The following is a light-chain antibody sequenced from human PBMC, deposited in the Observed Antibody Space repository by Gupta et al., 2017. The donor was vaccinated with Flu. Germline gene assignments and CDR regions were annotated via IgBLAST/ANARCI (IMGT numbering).Light chain of an antibody. CDR2: GAS. J-gene: IGKJ2*02. CDR3: QYYSDSST. V-gene: IGKV3-20*01. Sequence: EIVLTQSPGSLSLSPGERATLSCRDSQSVDRSLVWYQQKTGQAPRLLIYGASSRATGITARFRGRGYETDLSLTSSRRENEDFAVYYAQYYSDSSTLGQGTKVEIK. CDR1: QSVDRS.